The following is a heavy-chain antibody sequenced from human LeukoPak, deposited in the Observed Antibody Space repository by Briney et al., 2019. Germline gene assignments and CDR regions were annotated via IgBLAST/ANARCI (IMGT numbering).Heavy chain of an antibody. D-gene: IGHD5-24*01. V-gene: IGHV3-21*01. J-gene: IGHJ4*02. CDR1: GFTFSSYS. Sequence: GGSLRLSCAASGFTFSSYSMNWVRQAPGKGLEWVSSISSSSSYIYYADSVKGRFTISRDNAKNSLYLQMNSLRAEDTAVYYCARIRNGYNTDFDYWGQGTLVTVSS. CDR3: ARIRNGYNTDFDY. CDR2: ISSSSSYI.